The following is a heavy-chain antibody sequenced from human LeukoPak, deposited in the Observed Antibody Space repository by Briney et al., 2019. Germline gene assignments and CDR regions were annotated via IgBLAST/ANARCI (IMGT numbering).Heavy chain of an antibody. D-gene: IGHD4-23*01. V-gene: IGHV1-3*01. CDR3: ARDWELLVSGPDDGFDI. CDR1: GYTFTSYA. J-gene: IGHJ3*02. CDR2: INAGNGNT. Sequence: PPASVKVSCKASGYTFTSYAMHWVRQAPGQRLEWMGWINAGNGNTKYSQKFQGRVTITRDTSASTAYMELSSLRSEDTAVYYCARDWELLVSGPDDGFDIWGQGTKVTVSS.